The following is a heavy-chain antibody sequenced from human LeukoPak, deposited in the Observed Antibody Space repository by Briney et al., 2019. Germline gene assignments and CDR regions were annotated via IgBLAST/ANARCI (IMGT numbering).Heavy chain of an antibody. Sequence: GGSLRLSCAASGFTFTSYAMSWVRQASGKGLQWVSVISGSGGSTYYADSVKGRFTISRDNSKNTLYLQMNSLRAEDTAVYYCAELGITMIGGVWGKGTTVTISS. V-gene: IGHV3-23*01. J-gene: IGHJ6*04. CDR2: ISGSGGST. CDR3: AELGITMIGGV. CDR1: GFTFTSYA. D-gene: IGHD3-10*02.